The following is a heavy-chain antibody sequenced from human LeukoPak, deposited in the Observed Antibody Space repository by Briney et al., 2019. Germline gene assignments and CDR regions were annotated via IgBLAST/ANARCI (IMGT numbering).Heavy chain of an antibody. CDR2: IDYSLNT. D-gene: IGHD3-3*01. V-gene: IGHV4-39*01. Sequence: SETLSLTCSVSGGSISTNNYYWGWIRQPPGKGLEWIRSIDYSLNTYYNPSLKSRVTISVDTSKNHFSLRLSSVTAADTAVFYCVRLAGHFLMDSYYYMDVWGKGTTVTVSS. CDR1: GGSISTNNYY. J-gene: IGHJ6*03. CDR3: VRLAGHFLMDSYYYMDV.